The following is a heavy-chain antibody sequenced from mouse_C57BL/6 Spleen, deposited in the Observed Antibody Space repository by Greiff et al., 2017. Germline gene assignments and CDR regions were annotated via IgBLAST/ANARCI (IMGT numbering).Heavy chain of an antibody. CDR1: GYAFSSYW. CDR2: IYPGDGDT. V-gene: IGHV1-80*01. J-gene: IGHJ3*01. D-gene: IGHD2-4*01. CDR3: ARSLYYDYSAWFAY. Sequence: QVQLQQSGAELVKPGASVKISCKASGYAFSSYWMNWVKQRPGTGLEWIGQIYPGDGDTNYNGKFKGKATLTADKSSSTAYMQLSSLTSEDSAVYFCARSLYYDYSAWFAYWGQGTLVTVSA.